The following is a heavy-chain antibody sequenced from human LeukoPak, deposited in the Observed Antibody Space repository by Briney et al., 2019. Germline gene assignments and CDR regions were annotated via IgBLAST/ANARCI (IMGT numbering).Heavy chain of an antibody. CDR1: GFTFSSYA. J-gene: IGHJ4*02. Sequence: GGSLRLSCAASGFTFSSYAMSWVRQAPGKGLEWVSAISGSGGSTYYADSVKGRFTISRDNSKNTLYLQMSSLRAEDTAVYYCAKAPGGMTTVFVYWGQGTLVTVSS. D-gene: IGHD4-11*01. CDR3: AKAPGGMTTVFVY. CDR2: ISGSGGST. V-gene: IGHV3-23*01.